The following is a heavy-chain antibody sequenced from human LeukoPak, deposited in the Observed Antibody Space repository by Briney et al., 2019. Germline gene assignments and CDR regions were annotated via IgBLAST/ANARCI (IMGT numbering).Heavy chain of an antibody. J-gene: IGHJ5*02. D-gene: IGHD6-19*01. V-gene: IGHV4-34*01. CDR3: ARRQWLVRRWFDP. CDR2: INHSGST. CDR1: GVSFSGYY. Sequence: SETLSLTCAVYGVSFSGYYWSWIRQPPGKGLEWIGEINHSGSTNYNPSLKSRVTISVDTSKNQFSLKLSSVTAADTAVYYCARRQWLVRRWFDPWGQGTLVTVSS.